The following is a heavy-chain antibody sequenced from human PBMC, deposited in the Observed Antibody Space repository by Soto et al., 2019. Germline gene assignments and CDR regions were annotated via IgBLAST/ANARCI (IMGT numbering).Heavy chain of an antibody. D-gene: IGHD2-21*02. Sequence: ASVKVSCKASGYSFTTYGMTWVRQAPGQGLEWMGWISTDKGNTKYAQNFQSRATLTTDTSTSTAYMELRSLRSDDTAVYYCARDRDWNLDYWGQGTLVTVS. CDR2: ISTDKGNT. CDR1: GYSFTTYG. J-gene: IGHJ4*02. CDR3: ARDRDWNLDY. V-gene: IGHV1-18*01.